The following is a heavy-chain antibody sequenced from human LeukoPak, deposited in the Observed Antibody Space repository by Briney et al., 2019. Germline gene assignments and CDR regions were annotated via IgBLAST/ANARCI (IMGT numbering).Heavy chain of an antibody. CDR2: IYSGGST. V-gene: IGHV3-53*05. Sequence: PGGSLRLSCAASGFTVSSNYMSWVRQAPGKGLEWVSVIYSGGSTYYADSVKGRFTISRDNSKNTLYLQMNSLRAEDTAVYYCARELGLVATSDWGQGTLVTVSS. J-gene: IGHJ4*02. CDR1: GFTVSSNY. D-gene: IGHD5-12*01. CDR3: ARELGLVATSD.